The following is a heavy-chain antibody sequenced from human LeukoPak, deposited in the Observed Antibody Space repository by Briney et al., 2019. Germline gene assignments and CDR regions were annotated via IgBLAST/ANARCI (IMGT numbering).Heavy chain of an antibody. CDR1: GGTFSSYA. V-gene: IGHV1-69*05. D-gene: IGHD6-6*01. CDR2: IIPIFGTA. J-gene: IGHJ4*02. Sequence: VASVKVSCKASGGTFSSYAISWVRQAPGQGLEWMGGIIPIFGTANYAQKFQGRVTITTDESTSTAYMELSSLRSEDTAVYYCARDRIGQLGYFDYWGQGTLVTVSS. CDR3: ARDRIGQLGYFDY.